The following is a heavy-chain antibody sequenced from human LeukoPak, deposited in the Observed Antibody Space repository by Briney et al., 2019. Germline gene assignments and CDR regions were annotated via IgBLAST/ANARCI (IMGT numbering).Heavy chain of an antibody. J-gene: IGHJ4*02. CDR3: ARSAYYYGSGSYYGGGFDY. D-gene: IGHD3-10*01. V-gene: IGHV4-61*08. CDR1: GGSISSGGYY. Sequence: SETLSLTCTVSGGSISSGGYYWSWIRQPPGKGLEWIGYIYYSGSTNYNPSLKSRVTISVDTSKNQFSLKLSSVTAADTAVYYCARSAYYYGSGSYYGGGFDYWGQGTLVTVSS. CDR2: IYYSGST.